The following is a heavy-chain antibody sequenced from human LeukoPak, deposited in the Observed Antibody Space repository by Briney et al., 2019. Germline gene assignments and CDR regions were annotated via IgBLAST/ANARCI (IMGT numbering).Heavy chain of an antibody. CDR1: GFTFSSYS. J-gene: IGHJ4*02. CDR2: ISSSSSYI. CDR3: ARAQNFWSGFDY. D-gene: IGHD3-3*01. Sequence: SGGSLRLSCAASGFTFSSYSMNWVRQAPGKGLEWVSSISSSSSYIYYADSVKGRFTISRDNAKNSLYLQMNSLRAEDTAVYYCARAQNFWSGFDYWGQGTLVTVSP. V-gene: IGHV3-21*01.